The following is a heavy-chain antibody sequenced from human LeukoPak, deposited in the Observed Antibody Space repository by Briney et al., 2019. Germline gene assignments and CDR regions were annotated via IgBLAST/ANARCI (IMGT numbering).Heavy chain of an antibody. CDR3: AKDRAYGFDI. J-gene: IGHJ3*02. CDR1: GFTFSSYG. D-gene: IGHD3-10*01. V-gene: IGHV3-23*01. CDR2: LSGSGGTT. Sequence: TGGSLRLSCAASGFTFSSYGMSWVRQAPGKGLEWVSALSGSGGTTYNADSVKGRFTISRDNSKNTLYLQMNSLRAEDTAVYYCAKDRAYGFDIWGQGTMVTVSS.